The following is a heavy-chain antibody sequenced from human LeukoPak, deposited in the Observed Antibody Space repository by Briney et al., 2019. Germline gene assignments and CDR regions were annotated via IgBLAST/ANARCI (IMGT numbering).Heavy chain of an antibody. CDR2: IDPNNGGT. V-gene: IGHV1-2*02. D-gene: IGHD6-19*01. CDR3: ARGEYRSGYKSDAFDI. CDR1: GYTFTHYY. J-gene: IGHJ3*02. Sequence: ASVKVSCKASGYTFTHYYVHWLRQAPGQRFEWMGWIDPNNGGTKITQEFQGRVTMTRDASITTDYMDLSGLTSDDTAVYFCARGEYRSGYKSDAFDIWGQGTMVTVSS.